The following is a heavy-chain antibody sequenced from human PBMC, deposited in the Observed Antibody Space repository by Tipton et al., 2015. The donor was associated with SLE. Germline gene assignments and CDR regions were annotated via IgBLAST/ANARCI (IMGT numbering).Heavy chain of an antibody. CDR3: ARDESGYSCGYDY. J-gene: IGHJ4*02. CDR1: GGTFSSYT. V-gene: IGHV1-69*04. Sequence: QSGPEVKKPGSSVKVSCKASGGTFSSYTISWVRQAPGQGLEWMGRIIPILGIANYAQKFQGRVTITADKSTSTAYMELSSLRSEDTAVYYCARDESGYSCGYDYWGQGTLVTVSS. D-gene: IGHD5-18*01. CDR2: IIPILGIA.